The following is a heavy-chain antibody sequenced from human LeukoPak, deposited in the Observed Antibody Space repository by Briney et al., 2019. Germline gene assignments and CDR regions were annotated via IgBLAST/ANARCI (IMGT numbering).Heavy chain of an antibody. Sequence: PSETLSLTCTVSGGSISSSSYYWGWIHQPPGKGLEWIGSIYYSGSTYYNPSLKSRVTISVDTSKNQFSLKLSSVTAADTAVYYCARLIAAAGTEWFDPWGQGTLVTVSS. CDR2: IYYSGST. CDR3: ARLIAAAGTEWFDP. J-gene: IGHJ5*02. CDR1: GGSISSSSYY. V-gene: IGHV4-39*01. D-gene: IGHD6-13*01.